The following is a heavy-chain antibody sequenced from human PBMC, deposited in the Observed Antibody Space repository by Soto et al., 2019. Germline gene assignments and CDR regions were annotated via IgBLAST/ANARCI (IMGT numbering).Heavy chain of an antibody. CDR2: ISGSGENT. Sequence: WGSLRLSCAASGFIFISYAIIFFRHSPLKGLDWVSSISGSGENTYYADSVKGRFTISRDNSKNTLSLQMNSLRAEDTAVYYCAKGIGARDGYKWVPDSWGQGTQVTVSS. J-gene: IGHJ4*02. D-gene: IGHD5-12*01. V-gene: IGHV3-23*01. CDR1: GFIFISYA. CDR3: AKGIGARDGYKWVPDS.